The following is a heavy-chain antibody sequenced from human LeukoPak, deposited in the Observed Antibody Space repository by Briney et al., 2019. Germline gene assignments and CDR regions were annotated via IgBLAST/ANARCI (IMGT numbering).Heavy chain of an antibody. Sequence: PSETLSLTCAVYGGSFSGYYWSWIRQPPGKGLEWIGSIYYSGSTYYNPSLKSRVTISVDTSKNQFSLKLSSVTAPDTAVYYCARMVDYYYSYMDVWGKGTTVTISS. D-gene: IGHD2-8*01. CDR3: ARMVDYYYSYMDV. V-gene: IGHV4-34*01. J-gene: IGHJ6*03. CDR2: IYYSGST. CDR1: GGSFSGYY.